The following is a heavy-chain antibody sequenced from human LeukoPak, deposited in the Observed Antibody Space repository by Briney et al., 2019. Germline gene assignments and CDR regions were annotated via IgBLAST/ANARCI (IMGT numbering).Heavy chain of an antibody. CDR3: ARGGVWQLAHFDY. CDR2: INHSGTT. CDR1: GGSFSGYY. Sequence: SETLSLTCAVYGGSFSGYYWGWIRQPPGKGLEWIGEINHSGTTNYNPSLKSRATISIDMSKNQFSLNLISVTAADTAVYYCARGGVWQLAHFDYWGQGTLVTVSS. D-gene: IGHD6-13*01. V-gene: IGHV4-34*01. J-gene: IGHJ4*02.